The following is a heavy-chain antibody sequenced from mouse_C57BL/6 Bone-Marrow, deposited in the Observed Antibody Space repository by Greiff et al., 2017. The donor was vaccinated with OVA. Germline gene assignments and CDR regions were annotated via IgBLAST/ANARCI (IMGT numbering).Heavy chain of an antibody. J-gene: IGHJ4*01. Sequence: EVKLVESGPVLVKPGASVKMSCKASGYTFTDYYMNWVKQSHGKSLEWIGVINPYNGGTSYNQKFKGKATLTVDKSSSTAYMELNSLTSEDSAVYYCAREEEVTGYAMDYWGQGTSVTVSS. D-gene: IGHD2-2*01. V-gene: IGHV1-19*01. CDR2: INPYNGGT. CDR1: GYTFTDYY. CDR3: AREEEVTGYAMDY.